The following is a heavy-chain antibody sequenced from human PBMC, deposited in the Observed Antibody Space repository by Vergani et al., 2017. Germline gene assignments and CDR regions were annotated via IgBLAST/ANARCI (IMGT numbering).Heavy chain of an antibody. V-gene: IGHV3-23*01. CDR3: ARDFLTRVTTLDYYYMGV. CDR2: ISGSGGST. D-gene: IGHD1-1*01. J-gene: IGHJ6*03. Sequence: EVQLLESGGGLVQPGGSLRLSCAASGFTFSTYAMNWVRQAPGKGLEWVSAISGSGGSTYYADSVKGRFTISRDNSKNTLYLEMNALRAEDTAVYYCARDFLTRVTTLDYYYMGVWGKGTTVTVSS. CDR1: GFTFSTYA.